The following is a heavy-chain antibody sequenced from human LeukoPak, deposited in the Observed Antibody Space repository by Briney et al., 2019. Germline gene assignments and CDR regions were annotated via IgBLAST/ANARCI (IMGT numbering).Heavy chain of an antibody. Sequence: RASVKVSCKASGYTFTSYGISWVRQAPGQGLEWMGGIIPIFGTANYAQKFQGRVTITADESTSTAYMELSSLRSEDTAVYYCASHYYDSSGYPYWGQGTLVTVSS. V-gene: IGHV1-69*13. J-gene: IGHJ4*02. CDR3: ASHYYDSSGYPY. D-gene: IGHD3-22*01. CDR2: IIPIFGTA. CDR1: GYTFTSYG.